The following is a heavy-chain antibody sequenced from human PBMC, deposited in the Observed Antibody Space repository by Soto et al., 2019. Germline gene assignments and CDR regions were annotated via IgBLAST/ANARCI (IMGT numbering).Heavy chain of an antibody. D-gene: IGHD6-13*01. CDR3: ARAHHTAAGLKFDY. J-gene: IGHJ4*02. CDR1: GGSISSGDYY. CDR2: IYYSGST. Sequence: QVQLQKSGPGLVKPSQTLSLTCTVSGGSISSGDYYWSWIRQPPVKGLEWIGYIYYSGSTYYNPSLKSRVTISVDTSKNQFSLKLSSVTAEDTAVYYCARAHHTAAGLKFDYWGQGTLVTVS. V-gene: IGHV4-30-4*01.